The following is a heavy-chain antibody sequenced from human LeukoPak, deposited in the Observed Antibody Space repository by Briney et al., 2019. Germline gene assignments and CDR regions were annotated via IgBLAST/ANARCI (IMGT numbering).Heavy chain of an antibody. Sequence: PGGSLRLSCAASGFTFSGSAMHWVRQASGKGLGWVGRIRSKANSYATAYAASVKGRFTISRDDSKNTAYLQMNSLKTEDTAVYYCTRHYYGSGSYFDYWGQGTLVTVSS. CDR2: IRSKANSYAT. J-gene: IGHJ4*02. V-gene: IGHV3-73*01. D-gene: IGHD3-10*01. CDR3: TRHYYGSGSYFDY. CDR1: GFTFSGSA.